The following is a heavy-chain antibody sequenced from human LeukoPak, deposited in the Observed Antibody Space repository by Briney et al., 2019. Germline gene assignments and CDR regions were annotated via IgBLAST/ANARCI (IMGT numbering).Heavy chain of an antibody. CDR1: GYTFTSYG. CDR3: ARAVPYYDYVWGSHTYFDY. V-gene: IGHV1-18*01. D-gene: IGHD3-16*01. CDR2: INPSGGST. Sequence: ASVKVSCKASGYTFTSYGISWVRQAPGQGLEWMGIINPSGGSTTYAQKFQGRVTMTTDTSTSTAYMELRSLRSDDTAVYYCARAVPYYDYVWGSHTYFDYWGQGTLVTVSS. J-gene: IGHJ4*02.